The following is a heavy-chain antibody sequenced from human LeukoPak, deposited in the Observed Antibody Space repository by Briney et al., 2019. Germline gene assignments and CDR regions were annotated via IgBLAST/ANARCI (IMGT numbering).Heavy chain of an antibody. J-gene: IGHJ4*02. Sequence: PGGSLRLSCAASGFTVSSNYMSWVRQAPGKGLEWVSVIYSGGSTYYADSVKGRFTISRDNSKNTLYLQMSSLRAEDTAVNYCATHSTAAGTRSPDYWGQGTLVTVSS. D-gene: IGHD6-13*01. CDR3: ATHSTAAGTRSPDY. CDR1: GFTVSSNY. V-gene: IGHV3-53*01. CDR2: IYSGGST.